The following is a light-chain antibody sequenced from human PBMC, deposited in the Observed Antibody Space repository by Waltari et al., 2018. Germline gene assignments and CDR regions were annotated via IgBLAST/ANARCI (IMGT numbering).Light chain of an antibody. V-gene: IGKV3-20*01. CDR1: QTVRTTY. CDR3: QQYDISPLT. Sequence: EIVLTQSPGTLSLSPGERATLSCRASQTVRTTYVAWYQQKPGQAPTLLIYGASSRATGIPDRFSGSGSGTDFSLTTSSLEPEDFAVYYCQQYDISPLTFGGGTKVEIK. CDR2: GAS. J-gene: IGKJ4*01.